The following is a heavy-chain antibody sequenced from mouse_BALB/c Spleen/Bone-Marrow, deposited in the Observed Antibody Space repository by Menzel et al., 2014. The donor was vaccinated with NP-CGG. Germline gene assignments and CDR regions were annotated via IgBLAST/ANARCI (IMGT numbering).Heavy chain of an antibody. D-gene: IGHD3-1*01. CDR2: ISNGGGST. V-gene: IGHV5-12-2*01. J-gene: IGHJ4*01. CDR3: SRHVGNPYAMDY. Sequence: EVLLVEFGGGLVQPGGSLKLSGAAPGFTSSSYTMSWVRQTPEKRLEWVAYISNGGGSTSYPDTVKGRFNISRDNAKNTLYLQMSRLKSEDTAMYYCSRHVGNPYAMDYWGQGTSVTVSS. CDR1: GFTSSSYT.